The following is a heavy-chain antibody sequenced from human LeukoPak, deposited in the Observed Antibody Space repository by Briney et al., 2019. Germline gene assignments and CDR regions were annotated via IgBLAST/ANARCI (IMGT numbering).Heavy chain of an antibody. CDR3: ASIYSGSYFFDY. Sequence: PSETLSLTCTLSVGSIIGYYWSCIRQPPGKGLERIGYIYYSVSTNYNPSLKSRVTISVDTSKNQFSLKLSSVTAADTAVYYCASIYSGSYFFDYWGQGTLVTVSS. J-gene: IGHJ4*02. D-gene: IGHD1-26*01. CDR1: VGSIIGYY. V-gene: IGHV4-59*01. CDR2: IYYSVST.